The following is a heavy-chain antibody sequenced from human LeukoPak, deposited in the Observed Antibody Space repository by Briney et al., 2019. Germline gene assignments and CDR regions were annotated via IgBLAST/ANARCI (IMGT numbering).Heavy chain of an antibody. CDR3: ARGRMGSGSYHDY. Sequence: SETLSLTCTVSGDSISSSSYCWGWIRQPPGKGLEWIGSIYYSGSTYYNPSLKSRVTISVDTSKNQFSLKLSSVTAADTAVYYCARGRMGSGSYHDYWGQGTLVTVSS. D-gene: IGHD3-10*01. CDR1: GDSISSSSYC. CDR2: IYYSGST. V-gene: IGHV4-39*07. J-gene: IGHJ4*02.